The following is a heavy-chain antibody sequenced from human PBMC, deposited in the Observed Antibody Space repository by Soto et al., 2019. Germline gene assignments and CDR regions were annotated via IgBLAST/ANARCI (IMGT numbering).Heavy chain of an antibody. V-gene: IGHV3-23*01. D-gene: IGHD3-16*01. CDR1: GFAFSSYA. CDR3: VEHDYNRWPGYTLPPVIDL. CDR2: IGGSGDNI. J-gene: IGHJ6*02. Sequence: GGSLRLSCAASGFAFSSYAMSWVRQAPGKGLEWVSGIGGSGDNIYNADSVKGRFTISRDNSKNTTFLKMSRVRAEDTAVYYCVEHDYNRWPGYTLPPVIDLWGQGTTVTV.